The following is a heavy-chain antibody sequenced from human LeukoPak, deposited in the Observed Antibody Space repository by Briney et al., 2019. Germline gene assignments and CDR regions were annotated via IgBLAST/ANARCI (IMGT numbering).Heavy chain of an antibody. J-gene: IGHJ4*02. Sequence: GGSLRLSCAASGFTFSRHWMSWVRQAPGKGLERVAHMNQDGSAIYSVDSVKGRFTISRDNDKNSQYLQMNGLTVADTAVYYCARTVPGYPDDYFDYWGQGTLVTVSS. CDR2: MNQDGSAI. D-gene: IGHD6-19*01. CDR3: ARTVPGYPDDYFDY. V-gene: IGHV3-7*01. CDR1: GFTFSRHW.